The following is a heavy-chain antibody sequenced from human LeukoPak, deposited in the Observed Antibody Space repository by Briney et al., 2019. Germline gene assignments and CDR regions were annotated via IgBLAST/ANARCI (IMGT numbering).Heavy chain of an antibody. V-gene: IGHV4-38-2*02. J-gene: IGHJ3*02. D-gene: IGHD3-22*01. CDR1: GYSISSGYY. CDR3: ARDTRHYDSSGYYYLGAFDI. CDR2: IYYSGST. Sequence: PSETLSLTCTVSGYSISSGYYWGWIRQPPGKGLEWIGSIYYSGSTYYNPSLKSRLTISVDTSKNQFSLKLSSVTAADTAVYYCARDTRHYDSSGYYYLGAFDIWGQGTMVTVSS.